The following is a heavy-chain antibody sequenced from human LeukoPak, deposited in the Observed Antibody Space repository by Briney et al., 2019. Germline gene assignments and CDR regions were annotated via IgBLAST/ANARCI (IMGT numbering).Heavy chain of an antibody. CDR3: ARDPRGHDAFDI. J-gene: IGHJ3*02. V-gene: IGHV4-61*01. D-gene: IGHD3-16*01. CDR1: GGSISSSSYY. Sequence: PSETLSLTCTVSGGSISSSSYYWSWIRQPPGKGLEWIGYIYYSGSTNYNPSLKSRVTISVDTSKNQFSLKLSSVTAADTAVYYCARDPRGHDAFDIWGQGTMVTVSS. CDR2: IYYSGST.